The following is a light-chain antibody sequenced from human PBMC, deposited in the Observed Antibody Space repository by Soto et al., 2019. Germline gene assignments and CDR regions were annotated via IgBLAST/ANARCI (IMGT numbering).Light chain of an antibody. Sequence: EDVLTQSPGTLSLSPGERATLSCRASESVRTDSLAWYQQRRGQHPRLLIFGTSSRATGIPDRFSGRGSETDFTLTITRLEPEDFAVYFCQQSGGSLYTFGQGTKVDIK. CDR1: ESVRTDS. J-gene: IGKJ2*01. CDR3: QQSGGSLYT. CDR2: GTS. V-gene: IGKV3-20*01.